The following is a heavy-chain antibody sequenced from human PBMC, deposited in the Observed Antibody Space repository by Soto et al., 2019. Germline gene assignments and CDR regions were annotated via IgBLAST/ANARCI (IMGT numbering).Heavy chain of an antibody. J-gene: IGHJ4*02. Sequence: GGSLRLSCAASGFTFSSYGMHWVRQAPGKGLEWVGVIWYDGSNKYYADSVKGRFTISRDNSKNTLYQQMNSRRAEDTAGYYCAGVRGSYSSHYFDYWGQGTLVTVSS. D-gene: IGHD1-26*01. V-gene: IGHV3-33*01. CDR3: AGVRGSYSSHYFDY. CDR2: IWYDGSNK. CDR1: GFTFSSYG.